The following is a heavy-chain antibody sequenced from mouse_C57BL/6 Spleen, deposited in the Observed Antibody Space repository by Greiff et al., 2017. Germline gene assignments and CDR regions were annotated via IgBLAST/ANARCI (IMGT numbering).Heavy chain of an antibody. Sequence: VQLVESGAELVKPGASVKISCKASGYAFSSYWMNWVKQRPGKGLEWIGQIYPGDGDTNYNGKFKGKATLTADKSSSTAYMQLSSLTSEDSAVYFCARGDYSNSWFAYWGQGTLVTVSA. J-gene: IGHJ3*01. V-gene: IGHV1-80*01. CDR2: IYPGDGDT. CDR3: ARGDYSNSWFAY. CDR1: GYAFSSYW. D-gene: IGHD2-5*01.